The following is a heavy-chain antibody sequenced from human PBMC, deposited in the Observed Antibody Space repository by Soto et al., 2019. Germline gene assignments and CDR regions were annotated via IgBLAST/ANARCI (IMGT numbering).Heavy chain of an antibody. J-gene: IGHJ4*02. CDR1: GGSISSSSYY. CDR3: ARQKATVPYYYFDY. D-gene: IGHD4-17*01. V-gene: IGHV4-39*01. Sequence: SETLSLTCTVSGGSISSSSYYWGWIRQPPGEGLEWIGSIYYSGSTYYNPSLKSRVTISVDTSKNQFSLKLSSVTAADTAVYYCARQKATVPYYYFDYWGQGTLVTVSS. CDR2: IYYSGST.